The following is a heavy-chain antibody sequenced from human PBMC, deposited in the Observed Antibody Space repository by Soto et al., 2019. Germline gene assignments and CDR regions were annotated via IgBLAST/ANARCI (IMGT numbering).Heavy chain of an antibody. CDR2: ISYDGSNK. CDR1: GFTFSSYG. Sequence: GGSLRLSCAASGFTFSSYGMHWVRQAPGKGLEWVAVISYDGSNKYYADSVKGRFTISRDNSKNTLYLQMNSLRAEDTAVYYCAKVPAVVATMFWFDPWGQGTLVTVSS. CDR3: AKVPAVVATMFWFDP. V-gene: IGHV3-30*18. D-gene: IGHD5-12*01. J-gene: IGHJ5*02.